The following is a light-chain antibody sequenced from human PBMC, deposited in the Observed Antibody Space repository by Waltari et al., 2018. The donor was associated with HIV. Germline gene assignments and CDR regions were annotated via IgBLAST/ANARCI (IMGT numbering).Light chain of an antibody. V-gene: IGLV1-51*01. CDR1: SSNIGKNS. Sequence: QSVLTQPPSVSAAPGQKVTISCSGGSSNIGKNSVSWYQKLPGTAPKLLIYDNSGRPSGISDRFSGSKSGTSATLVITGLQTGDEADYFCGTWDGSLSVGHVLFGGGTTLTVL. J-gene: IGLJ2*01. CDR3: GTWDGSLSVGHVL. CDR2: DNS.